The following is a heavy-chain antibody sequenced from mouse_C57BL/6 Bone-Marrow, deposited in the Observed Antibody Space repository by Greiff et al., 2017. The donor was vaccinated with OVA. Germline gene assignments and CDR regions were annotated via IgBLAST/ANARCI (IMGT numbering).Heavy chain of an antibody. J-gene: IGHJ2*01. V-gene: IGHV1-53*01. D-gene: IGHD1-1*01. CDR1: GYTFTSYW. CDR3: ARSHYYYPHFDY. CDR2: INPSNGGT. Sequence: QVQLQQPGTELVKPGASVKLSCKASGYTFTSYWMHWVKQRPGQGLEWIGNINPSNGGTNYNEKFKSKATLTVDKSSSTAYMQLSSLTSEDSAVYFCARSHYYYPHFDYWGQGTTLTVSS.